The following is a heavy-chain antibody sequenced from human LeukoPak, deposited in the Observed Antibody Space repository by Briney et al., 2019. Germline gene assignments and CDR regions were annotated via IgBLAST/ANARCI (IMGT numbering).Heavy chain of an antibody. CDR1: GGSITTYY. CDR2: ASHSGST. CDR3: ARRHSGYSNFDY. Sequence: SETLSLTCNVSGGSITTYYWSWIREPPGKGLEWIGYASHSGSTSYNPSLKSRVTISVDTSKSQFSLKLSSVTAADTAVYYCARRHSGYSNFDYWGQGILVTVS. V-gene: IGHV4-59*08. D-gene: IGHD5-12*01. J-gene: IGHJ4*02.